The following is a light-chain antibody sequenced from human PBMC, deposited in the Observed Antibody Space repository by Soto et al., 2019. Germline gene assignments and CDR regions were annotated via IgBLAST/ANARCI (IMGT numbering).Light chain of an antibody. CDR3: QQYNSYSYT. J-gene: IGKJ2*01. Sequence: DIPMTQSPSTLSASVGDRVTIACRASQSISSWLAWYQQKPGKAPKLLIYDASTLESGVPSRFGGSGSGTEFTLTISSLQPDDFATYYCQQYNSYSYTFGQGTNLEIK. CDR2: DAS. V-gene: IGKV1-5*01. CDR1: QSISSW.